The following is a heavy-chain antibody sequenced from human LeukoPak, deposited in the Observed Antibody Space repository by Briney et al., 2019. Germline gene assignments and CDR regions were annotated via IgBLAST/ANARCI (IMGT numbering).Heavy chain of an antibody. D-gene: IGHD1-1*01. Sequence: PSQTLSLTCTVSGGSISSGGYYWSWIRQPPGKGLEWIGYIYHSGSTYYNPSLKSRVTISVDRSKNQFSLKLSSVTAADTAVYYCARSPLGGTPTNFDYWGQGTLVTVSS. J-gene: IGHJ4*02. V-gene: IGHV4-30-2*01. CDR2: IYHSGST. CDR1: GGSISSGGYY. CDR3: ARSPLGGTPTNFDY.